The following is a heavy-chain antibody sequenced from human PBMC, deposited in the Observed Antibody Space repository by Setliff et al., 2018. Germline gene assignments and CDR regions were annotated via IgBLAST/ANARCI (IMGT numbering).Heavy chain of an antibody. D-gene: IGHD1-26*01. V-gene: IGHV4-34*01. CDR2: INHSGSS. Sequence: SETLSLTCAVYGGSFSGYYWTWIRQPPGKGLEWIGEINHSGSSNYNPSLKSRVTISVDTSKNQFFLNLSSVTAADTAVYYCARGPRYSGSYYVNYWGQGTLVTVSS. CDR3: ARGPRYSGSYYVNY. CDR1: GGSFSGYY. J-gene: IGHJ4*02.